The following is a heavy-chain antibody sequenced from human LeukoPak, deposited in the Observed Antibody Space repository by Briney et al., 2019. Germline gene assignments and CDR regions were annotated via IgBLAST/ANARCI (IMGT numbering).Heavy chain of an antibody. CDR1: GGSFSGNF. J-gene: IGHJ4*02. CDR3: ARGLSGYYDSSGYYY. Sequence: PSETLSLTRAVYGGSFSGNFWTWIRQPPGKGLEWIGEINPSGSTNYNPSLMSRVTISVDTSKNLFSLRLSSLTAADTAVYYCARGLSGYYDSSGYYYWGQGALVTVSS. V-gene: IGHV4-34*01. D-gene: IGHD3-22*01. CDR2: INPSGST.